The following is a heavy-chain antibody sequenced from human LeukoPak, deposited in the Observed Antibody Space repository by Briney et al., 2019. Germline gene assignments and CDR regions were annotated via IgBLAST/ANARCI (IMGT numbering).Heavy chain of an antibody. CDR3: ARDPLGYSYGSMHYYYMDV. CDR1: GYTFTGYY. J-gene: IGHJ6*03. Sequence: GASVKVSCKASGYTFTGYYMHWVRQAPGQGLEWMGWINPNSGGTNYAQKFQGRVTMTRDTSISTAYMELSRLRSDDTAVYYCARDPLGYSYGSMHYYYMDVWGKGTTVTVSS. CDR2: INPNSGGT. V-gene: IGHV1-2*02. D-gene: IGHD5-18*01.